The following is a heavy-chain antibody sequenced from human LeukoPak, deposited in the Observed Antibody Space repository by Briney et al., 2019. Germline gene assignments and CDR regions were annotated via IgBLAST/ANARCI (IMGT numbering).Heavy chain of an antibody. V-gene: IGHV3-23*01. CDR2: ISGSGGST. CDR1: GFTFSSYA. CDR3: ATDLVSCGGDCYSLFDY. J-gene: IGHJ4*02. D-gene: IGHD2-21*02. Sequence: GGSLRLSCAASGFTFSSYAMSWVRQAPGKGLEWVSAISGSGGSTYYADSVKGRFTISRDNSKNTLYLQMNSLRAEHTAVYYCATDLVSCGGDCYSLFDYWGQGTLVTVSS.